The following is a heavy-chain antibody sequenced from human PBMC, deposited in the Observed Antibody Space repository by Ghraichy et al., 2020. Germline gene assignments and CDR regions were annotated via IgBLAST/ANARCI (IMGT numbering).Heavy chain of an antibody. CDR2: INSDGSST. J-gene: IGHJ4*02. V-gene: IGHV3-74*01. CDR3: AREGDTAMGPQLGHFDY. Sequence: GGSLRLSCAASGFTFSSYWMHWVRQAPGKGLVWVSRINSDGSSTSYADSVKGRFTISRDNAKNTLYLQMNSLRAEDTAVYYCAREGDTAMGPQLGHFDYWGQGTLVTVSS. D-gene: IGHD5-18*01. CDR1: GFTFSSYW.